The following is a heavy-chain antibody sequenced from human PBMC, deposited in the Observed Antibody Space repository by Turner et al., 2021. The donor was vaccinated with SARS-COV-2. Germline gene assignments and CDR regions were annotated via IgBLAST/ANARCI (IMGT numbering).Heavy chain of an antibody. CDR2: IYYSGST. J-gene: IGHJ6*02. Sequence: QLQLQESGPGLVKPSETLSLTCTVSGGSISSSSYYWGWIRQPPGKGLEWIGSIYYSGSTYYNPSLKSRVTISVDTSKNQFSLKLSSVTAADTAVYYCAGEEVVFRASHTLYYYGMDVWAKGPRSPSP. V-gene: IGHV4-39*01. D-gene: IGHD3-22*01. CDR1: GGSISSSSYY. CDR3: AGEEVVFRASHTLYYYGMDV.